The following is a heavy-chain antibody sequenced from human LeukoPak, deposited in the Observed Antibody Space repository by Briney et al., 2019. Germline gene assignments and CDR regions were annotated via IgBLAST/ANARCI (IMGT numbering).Heavy chain of an antibody. CDR2: IYPGDSDA. CDR1: GYTFSNYW. Sequence: PGESLQISCTCSGYTFSNYWIGWVRQMPGKGLEWMGIIYPGDSDATYSPSCRGQVTFSVDESRTTVYLEWTSLKASDTAMYFCARETETSRRFYAPWVQGTLVTVSS. D-gene: IGHD1-1*01. CDR3: ARETETSRRFYAP. J-gene: IGHJ5*02. V-gene: IGHV5-51*01.